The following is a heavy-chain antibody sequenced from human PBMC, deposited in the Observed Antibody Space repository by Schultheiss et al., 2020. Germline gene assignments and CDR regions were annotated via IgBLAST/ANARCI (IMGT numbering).Heavy chain of an antibody. CDR3: AKGALTGN. CDR2: ISSSSSYT. Sequence: GGSLRLSCAASGFTFSSYSMNWVRQAPGKGLEWVSSISSSSSYTYYADSVKGRFTISRDNSKNTLYLQMNSLRAEDTAVYYCAKGALTGNWGQGTLVTVSS. J-gene: IGHJ4*02. D-gene: IGHD3-10*01. CDR1: GFTFSSYS. V-gene: IGHV3-21*04.